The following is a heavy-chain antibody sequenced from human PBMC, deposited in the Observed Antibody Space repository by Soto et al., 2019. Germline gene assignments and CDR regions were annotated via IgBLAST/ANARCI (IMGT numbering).Heavy chain of an antibody. V-gene: IGHV3-30-3*01. D-gene: IGHD3-22*01. CDR3: ARDWDYSDSSGYFDY. J-gene: IGHJ4*02. CDR2: ISDDGINE. Sequence: QTGGSLRLSCAASGFTFRNYAMQWVRQAPGKGLEWVAVISDDGINEYYADSVKGRFTISRDNSRNTLHLQMNSLKAEDTAVYYCARDWDYSDSSGYFDYWGQGTQVTVSS. CDR1: GFTFRNYA.